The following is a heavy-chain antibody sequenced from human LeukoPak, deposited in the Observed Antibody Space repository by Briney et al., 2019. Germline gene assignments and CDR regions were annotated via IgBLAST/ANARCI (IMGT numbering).Heavy chain of an antibody. CDR1: GGSISSGGYY. Sequence: PSETLSLTCTVSGGSISSGGYYWSWIRQPPGKGLEWIGYIYHSGSTYYNPSLKSRVTISVDRSKNQFSLKLSSVTAADTAVYYCAREDSSGRKQLGLDAFDIWGQGTMVTVSS. V-gene: IGHV4-30-2*01. CDR3: AREDSSGRKQLGLDAFDI. CDR2: IYHSGST. J-gene: IGHJ3*02. D-gene: IGHD6-19*01.